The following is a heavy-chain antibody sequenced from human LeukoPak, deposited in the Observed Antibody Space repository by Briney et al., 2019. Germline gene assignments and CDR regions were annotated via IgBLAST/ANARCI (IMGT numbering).Heavy chain of an antibody. CDR3: ARDPRGPTGYDSSARDTFEC. CDR1: GFIFSDYA. J-gene: IGHJ4*02. CDR2: IFYDGDTK. V-gene: IGHV3-30*09. D-gene: IGHD3-22*01. Sequence: GGSLRLSCAASGFIFSDYAMHWVRQAPGKGLEWVAVIFYDGDTKYYADSVKGRFAISRDNSKSTLYLQVNSLRGEDTAVYYCARDPRGPTGYDSSARDTFECWGQGTLVTVSS.